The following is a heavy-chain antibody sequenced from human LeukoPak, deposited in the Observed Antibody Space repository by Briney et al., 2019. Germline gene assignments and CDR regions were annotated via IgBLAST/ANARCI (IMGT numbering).Heavy chain of an antibody. CDR1: GFTFSRFW. J-gene: IGHJ6*02. V-gene: IGHV3-66*01. D-gene: IGHD3-10*01. Sequence: GGSLRLSCAASGFTFSRFWMSWVRQAPGKGLEWVSVIYSGGSTYYADSVKGRFTISRDNSKNTLYLQMNSLRAEDTAVYYCARTGFLDVWGQGTTVTVSS. CDR3: ARTGFLDV. CDR2: IYSGGST.